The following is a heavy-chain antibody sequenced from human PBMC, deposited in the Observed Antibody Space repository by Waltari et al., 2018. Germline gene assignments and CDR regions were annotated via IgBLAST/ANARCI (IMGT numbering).Heavy chain of an antibody. J-gene: IGHJ6*03. CDR1: GFTFSSYA. CDR2: IYSGGST. D-gene: IGHD6-13*01. Sequence: EVQLLESGGGLVQPGGSLRLSCAASGFTFSSYAMSWVRQAPGKGLEWVSVIYSGGSTYYADSVKGRFTISRDNSKNTLYLQMNSLRAEDTAVYYCAKARAAAGSGIDYYYYMDVWGKGTTVTVSS. V-gene: IGHV3-23*03. CDR3: AKARAAAGSGIDYYYYMDV.